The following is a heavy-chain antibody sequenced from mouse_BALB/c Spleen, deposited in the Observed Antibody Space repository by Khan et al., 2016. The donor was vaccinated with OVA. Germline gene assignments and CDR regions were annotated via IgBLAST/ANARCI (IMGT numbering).Heavy chain of an antibody. CDR3: ARSETGSFAY. CDR2: IYPGSGNT. J-gene: IGHJ3*01. CDR1: GYTFTDYY. D-gene: IGHD4-1*01. V-gene: IGHV1-77*01. Sequence: QVQLQQSGAELARPGASVKLSCKASGYTFTDYYLNWVKQRTGQGLEWIGDIYPGSGNTYYHESFKGRSTLTADKASSTAYLQISSLTSEDPAVYCGARSETGSFAYWGQGTLVTVSA.